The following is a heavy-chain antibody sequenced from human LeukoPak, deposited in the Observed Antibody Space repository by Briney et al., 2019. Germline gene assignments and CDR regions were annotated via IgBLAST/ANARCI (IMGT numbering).Heavy chain of an antibody. CDR2: INTVGGT. Sequence: PGGSLRLSCAASGFTFRSYDMHWVRQGAGKGLEWVSGINTVGGTFYSDAVKGRFTIFRENAKNSLYLQMNSLRVGDTAVYYCIREGVDTGFMGSFEMWGPGTRVTVSS. CDR1: GFTFRSYD. CDR3: IREGVDTGFMGSFEM. D-gene: IGHD5-18*01. V-gene: IGHV3-13*01. J-gene: IGHJ3*02.